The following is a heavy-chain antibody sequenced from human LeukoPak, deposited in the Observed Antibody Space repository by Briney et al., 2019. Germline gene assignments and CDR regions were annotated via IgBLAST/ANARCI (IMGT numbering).Heavy chain of an antibody. V-gene: IGHV3-30*04. CDR3: AFRGYSSRSSYYYYGMDV. CDR2: ISYDGSNK. Sequence: GGSLRLSCAASGFTFSSYAMHWVRQAPGKGLEWVAVISYDGSNKYYADSVKGRFTISRDNSKNTLYLQMNSLRAEDTAVYYCAFRGYSSRSSYYYYGMDVWGQGTTVTVSS. J-gene: IGHJ6*02. CDR1: GFTFSSYA. D-gene: IGHD5-18*01.